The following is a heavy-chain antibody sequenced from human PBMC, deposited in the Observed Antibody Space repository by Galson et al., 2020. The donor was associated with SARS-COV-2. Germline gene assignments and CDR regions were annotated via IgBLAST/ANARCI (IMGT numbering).Heavy chain of an antibody. CDR3: ARAAVLLWFGELDGGWFDP. D-gene: IGHD3-10*01. CDR2: NYYSGST. Sequence: SETLSLTCTVSGGSISSGGYYWSWIRQHPGKGLEWIGYNYYSGSTYYNPSLKSRVTISVDTSKNQFSLKLSSVTAADTAVYYCARAAVLLWFGELDGGWFDPWGQGTLVTVSS. J-gene: IGHJ5*02. V-gene: IGHV4-31*03. CDR1: GGSISSGGYY.